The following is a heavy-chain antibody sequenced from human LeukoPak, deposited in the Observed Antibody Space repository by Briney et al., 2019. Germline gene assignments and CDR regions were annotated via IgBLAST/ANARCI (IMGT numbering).Heavy chain of an antibody. CDR1: GFTFSSYS. CDR3: ARPEYSSSWLIDY. J-gene: IGHJ4*02. CDR2: ISSSSSYI. Sequence: GGSLRLSCAASGFTFSSYSMNWVRQAPGKGLEWVSSISSSSSYIYYADSVKGRFTISRDNAKNSLYLQMNSLRAEDTAVYYCARPEYSSSWLIDYWGQGTLVTVSS. V-gene: IGHV3-21*01. D-gene: IGHD6-13*01.